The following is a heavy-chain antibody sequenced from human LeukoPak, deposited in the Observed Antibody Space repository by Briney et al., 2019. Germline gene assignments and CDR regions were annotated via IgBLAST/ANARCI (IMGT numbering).Heavy chain of an antibody. CDR1: GYTFTSNA. Sequence: ASVKVSCKASGYTFTSNAMHWVRQAPGQRLEWMGWINGDNGNTKYSQKFQGRVTITGDASASTAYMELSSLRSEDTAVFYCARTGSSRWHGDHYYFDYWGQGTLVTVSS. D-gene: IGHD6-13*01. CDR3: ARTGSSRWHGDHYYFDY. V-gene: IGHV1-3*01. CDR2: INGDNGNT. J-gene: IGHJ4*02.